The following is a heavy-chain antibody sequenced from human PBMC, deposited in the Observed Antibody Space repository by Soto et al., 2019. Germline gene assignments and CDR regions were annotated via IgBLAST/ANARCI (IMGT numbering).Heavy chain of an antibody. CDR3: AKGAPFWSLDWFDP. J-gene: IGHJ5*02. V-gene: IGHV3-30*18. CDR1: GFTFSSYG. CDR2: ISYDGSNK. D-gene: IGHD3-3*01. Sequence: GGSLRLSCAASGFTFSSYGMHWVRQAPGKGLEWVAVISYDGSNKYYADSVKGRLTISRDNSKNTLYLQMNSLRVEDTAVYFCAKGAPFWSLDWFDPWGQGT.